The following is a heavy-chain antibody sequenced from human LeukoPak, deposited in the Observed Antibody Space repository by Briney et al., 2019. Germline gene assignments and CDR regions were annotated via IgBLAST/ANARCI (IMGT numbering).Heavy chain of an antibody. V-gene: IGHV1-46*01. CDR1: GYTFTNYD. D-gene: IGHD3-10*01. CDR2: INPSGGST. Sequence: ASVKVSCKASGYTFTNYDMHWVRQAPGQGLEWMGIINPSGGSTNYAQKFQGRVTMTRDMSTSTVYMELSSLRSEDTAVYYCARDYGSGSTTQYYYFYYMDVRGKGTTVTVSS. J-gene: IGHJ6*03. CDR3: ARDYGSGSTTQYYYFYYMDV.